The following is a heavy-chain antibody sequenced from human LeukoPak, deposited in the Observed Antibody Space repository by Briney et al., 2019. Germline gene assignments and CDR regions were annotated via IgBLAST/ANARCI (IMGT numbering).Heavy chain of an antibody. CDR3: ARGRYGGKGAAYFDY. Sequence: SETLSLTCAVYGGSFSGYYWSWIRQPPGKGLEWIGEINHSGSTNYNPSLKSRVTISVDTSKNQFSLKLSSVTAADTAVYYCARGRYGGKGAAYFDYWGQGTLVTVSS. D-gene: IGHD4-23*01. CDR2: INHSGST. J-gene: IGHJ4*02. CDR1: GGSFSGYY. V-gene: IGHV4-34*01.